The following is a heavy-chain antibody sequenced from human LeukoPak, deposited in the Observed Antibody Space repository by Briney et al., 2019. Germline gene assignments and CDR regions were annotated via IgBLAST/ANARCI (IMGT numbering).Heavy chain of an antibody. CDR1: GGSISSSLYY. J-gene: IGHJ6*03. Sequence: SETLSLTCSVSGGSISSSLYYWGWIRQPPGKGLEWIGSFYYLGSTYDNPSLESRVTISGDASKNQFSLKLSSVTAADTAVYYCARPHTRYCSSTSCYRSGYYMDVWGKGTTVTISS. CDR2: FYYLGST. D-gene: IGHD2-2*02. CDR3: ARPHTRYCSSTSCYRSGYYMDV. V-gene: IGHV4-39*07.